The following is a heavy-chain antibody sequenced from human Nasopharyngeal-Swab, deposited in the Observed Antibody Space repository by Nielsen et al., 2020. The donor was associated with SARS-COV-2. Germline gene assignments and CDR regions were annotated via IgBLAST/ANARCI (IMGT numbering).Heavy chain of an antibody. CDR1: GYTFTSYG. CDR2: ISTNNGAT. Sequence: SVKVSCKASGYTFTSYGINWVRQAPGQGLEWMGWISTNNGATNYAQKLQGRVTMTTDTSTSTAYMDLRSLRSDDTAVYYCARDSMTSGYAADFWGQGTLVTVSS. V-gene: IGHV1-18*01. CDR3: ARDSMTSGYAADF. D-gene: IGHD3-9*01. J-gene: IGHJ4*02.